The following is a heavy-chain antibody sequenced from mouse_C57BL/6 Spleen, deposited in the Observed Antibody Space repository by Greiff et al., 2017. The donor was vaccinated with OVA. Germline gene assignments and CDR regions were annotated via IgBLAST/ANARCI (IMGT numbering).Heavy chain of an antibody. D-gene: IGHD1-1*01. V-gene: IGHV1-55*01. CDR3: ARRGGNYGSSYGY. Sequence: VQLQQPGAELVKPGASVKMSCKASGYTFTSYWITWVKQRPGQGLEWIGDIYPGSGSTNYNEKFKSKATLTVDTSSSTAYMQLSSLTSEDSAVYYCARRGGNYGSSYGYWGQGTTLTVSS. CDR1: GYTFTSYW. CDR2: IYPGSGST. J-gene: IGHJ2*01.